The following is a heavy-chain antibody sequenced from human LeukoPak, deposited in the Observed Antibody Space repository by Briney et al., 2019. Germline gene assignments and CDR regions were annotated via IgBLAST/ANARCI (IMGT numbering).Heavy chain of an antibody. Sequence: ASVKVSCKASGYTFTSYGISWVRQTPGQRLEWMGWISAYNGNTNYAQKLQGRVTMTTDTSTSTAYMGLRSLRSDDTAVYYCARDSMVTTTNPYYYYGMDVWGQGTTVTVSS. J-gene: IGHJ6*02. D-gene: IGHD4-17*01. V-gene: IGHV1-18*01. CDR2: ISAYNGNT. CDR1: GYTFTSYG. CDR3: ARDSMVTTTNPYYYYGMDV.